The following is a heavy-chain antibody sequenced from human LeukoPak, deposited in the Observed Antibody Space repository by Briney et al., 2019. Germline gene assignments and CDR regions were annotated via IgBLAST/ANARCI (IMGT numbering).Heavy chain of an antibody. J-gene: IGHJ4*02. D-gene: IGHD3-22*01. CDR1: RFTFSSYW. Sequence: GGSLRLSCAASRFTFSSYWMSWVRQAPGKGLEWVANIKQDGSEKYYVDSVKGRFTISRDNAKNSLYLQMNSPRAEDTAVYYCARDGAYYYDSSGYYPQDYWGQGTLVTVSS. CDR2: IKQDGSEK. CDR3: ARDGAYYYDSSGYYPQDY. V-gene: IGHV3-7*01.